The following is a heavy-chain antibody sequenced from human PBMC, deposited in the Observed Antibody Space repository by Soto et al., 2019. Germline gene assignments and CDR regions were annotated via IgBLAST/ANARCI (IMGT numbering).Heavy chain of an antibody. CDR3: ASLSNGDYFYGMDV. CDR2: TRNKANSYTT. V-gene: IGHV3-72*01. CDR1: GFTFSDHY. Sequence: PGGSLRLSCAASGFTFSDHYMDWVRQAPGKGLEWVGRTRNKANSYTTEYAASVKGRFTISRDDSKNSLYLQMNSLKTEDTAVYYCASLSNGDYFYGMDVWGQGTTVTVSS. D-gene: IGHD4-17*01. J-gene: IGHJ6*02.